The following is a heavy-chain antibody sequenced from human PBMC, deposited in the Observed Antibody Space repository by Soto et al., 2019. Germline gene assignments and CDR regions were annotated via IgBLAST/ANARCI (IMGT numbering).Heavy chain of an antibody. CDR3: ARVHWTYDFASSGGMDV. Sequence: QVQLVQSGAEVKKPGASVKVSCKASGYTFTSYDINWVRQATGQGLEWMGWMNPNSGNTGYAQKFQGRVTMTRNTSIRTAYMELSSLRSEATAVYYCARVHWTYDFASSGGMDVWGQGTTVTVSS. CDR1: GYTFTSYD. J-gene: IGHJ6*02. D-gene: IGHD3-3*01. CDR2: MNPNSGNT. V-gene: IGHV1-8*01.